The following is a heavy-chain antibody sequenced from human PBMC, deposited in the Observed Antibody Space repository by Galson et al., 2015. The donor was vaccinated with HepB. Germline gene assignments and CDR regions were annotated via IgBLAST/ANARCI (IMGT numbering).Heavy chain of an antibody. D-gene: IGHD3-22*01. CDR1: GYSFTSYW. Sequence: QSGAEVTKPGESLRISCKGSGYSFTSYWISWVRQMPGKGLEWMGRIDPSDSYTNYSPSFQGHVTISADKSISTAYLQWSSLKASDTAMYYCARTAETFYDSSGYYLSRWYFDLWGRGTLVTVSS. V-gene: IGHV5-10-1*01. J-gene: IGHJ2*01. CDR3: ARTAETFYDSSGYYLSRWYFDL. CDR2: IDPSDSYT.